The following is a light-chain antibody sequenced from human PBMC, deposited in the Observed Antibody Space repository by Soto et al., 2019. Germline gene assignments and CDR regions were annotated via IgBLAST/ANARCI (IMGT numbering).Light chain of an antibody. CDR1: SSDVGGYNY. CDR3: SSYTTSNTRQIV. Sequence: QSALTQPASVSGSPGQSITISCTGPSSDVGGYNYVSWYQHHPGKAPKLIIYDVTNRPSGVSNPFSGSKSGNTASLTISGLQPEDEADYYCSSYTTSNTRQIVFGTGTRVNVL. CDR2: DVT. J-gene: IGLJ1*01. V-gene: IGLV2-14*03.